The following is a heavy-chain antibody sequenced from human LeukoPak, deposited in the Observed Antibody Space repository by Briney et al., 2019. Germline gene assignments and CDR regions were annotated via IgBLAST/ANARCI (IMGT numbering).Heavy chain of an antibody. D-gene: IGHD6-19*01. CDR2: INHSGST. CDR3: ARGAGYSSGWYDY. J-gene: IGHJ4*02. V-gene: IGHV4-34*01. Sequence: SETLPLTCAVSGGSFSGYYWSCIRHPPRNGPEWIGEINHSGSTNYNPSLKSRVTISVDTSKNQFSLKLSSVTAADTAVYYCARGAGYSSGWYDYWGQGTLVTVSS. CDR1: GGSFSGYY.